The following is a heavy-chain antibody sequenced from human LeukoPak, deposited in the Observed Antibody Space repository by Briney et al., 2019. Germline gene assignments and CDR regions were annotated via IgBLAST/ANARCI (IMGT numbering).Heavy chain of an antibody. Sequence: ASVKVSCKASGYTFTSYGISWVRQAPGQGLEWMGWISAYKGNTNYAQKLQGRVTMTTDTSTSTAYMELRSLRSDDTAVYYCARDSPWELLPAFGIWGQGTMVTVSS. J-gene: IGHJ3*02. CDR3: ARDSPWELLPAFGI. D-gene: IGHD1-26*01. CDR2: ISAYKGNT. V-gene: IGHV1-18*01. CDR1: GYTFTSYG.